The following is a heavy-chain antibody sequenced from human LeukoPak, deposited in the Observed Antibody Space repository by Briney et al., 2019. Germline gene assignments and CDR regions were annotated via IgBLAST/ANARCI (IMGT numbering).Heavy chain of an antibody. V-gene: IGHV1-2*02. J-gene: IGHJ4*02. CDR2: INPNSGGT. CDR3: ARGSYGYRNFDY. CDR1: GYTFTSYD. Sequence: ASVKVSCKASGYTFTSYDINWVRQATGQGLEWMGWINPNSGGTNYAQKFQGRVTMTRDTSISTAYMELSRLRSDDTAVYYCARGSYGYRNFDYWGQGTLVTVSS. D-gene: IGHD1-1*01.